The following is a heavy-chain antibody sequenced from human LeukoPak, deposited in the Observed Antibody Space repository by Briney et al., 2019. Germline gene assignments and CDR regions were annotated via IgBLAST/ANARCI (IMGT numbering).Heavy chain of an antibody. CDR2: IYYRGST. V-gene: IGHV4-59*08. CDR1: GGSISSYY. D-gene: IGHD2-2*01. Sequence: SETLSLTCTVSGGSISSYYWSWIRQSPGKGLEWIGYIYYRGSTSYSPSLKSRVTISVDTSKHQFSLKLRTVTAADTAVYYCAIFPLNYAEYYFDYWGQGILVTVSS. J-gene: IGHJ4*02. CDR3: AIFPLNYAEYYFDY.